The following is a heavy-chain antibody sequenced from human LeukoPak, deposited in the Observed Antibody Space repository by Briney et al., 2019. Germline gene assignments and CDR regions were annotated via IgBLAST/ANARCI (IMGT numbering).Heavy chain of an antibody. V-gene: IGHV3-21*01. CDR2: ISSSGTYI. Sequence: GGSLRLSCAASGFTFSNYNMNWVRQAPGKGPEWVSSISSSGTYIYYTDSAKDRFTISRDNAKNSLYLQMNSLSAEDTAMYYCARGGSGSYFLDYWGQGTLVTVSS. CDR1: GFTFSNYN. J-gene: IGHJ4*02. D-gene: IGHD1-26*01. CDR3: ARGGSGSYFLDY.